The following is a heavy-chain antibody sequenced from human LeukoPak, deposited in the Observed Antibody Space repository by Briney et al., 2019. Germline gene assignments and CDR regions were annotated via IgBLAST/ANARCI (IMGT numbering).Heavy chain of an antibody. CDR2: IIAGNGDT. V-gene: IGHV1-3*01. J-gene: IGHJ3*02. CDR3: ARELDPKAPLEADTGAFHI. Sequence: ASVKVSCKASGYTFTSYAMHWVRQAPGQRLEWMGWIIAGNGDTRYSQSFQGRVIITRDTSASTAYMELSSLTSEDTAVYYCARELDPKAPLEADTGAFHIWGQGTAVTVSS. CDR1: GYTFTSYA. D-gene: IGHD2-15*01.